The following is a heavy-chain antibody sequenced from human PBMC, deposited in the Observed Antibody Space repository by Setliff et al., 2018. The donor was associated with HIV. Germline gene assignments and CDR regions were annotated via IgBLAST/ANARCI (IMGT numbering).Heavy chain of an antibody. Sequence: RLSCAASGFTFSSYWLHWVRQAPGKGLVWVFGMNTDGSSTRYADSVKGRFTISRDNAKNMLYLQMNSLSADDTAVYYCVRGIGYYYFDNWVPETILVTVSS. V-gene: IGHV3-74*01. CDR1: GFTFSSYW. CDR2: MNTDGSST. J-gene: IGHJ4*03. D-gene: IGHD3-22*01. CDR3: VRGIGYYYFDN.